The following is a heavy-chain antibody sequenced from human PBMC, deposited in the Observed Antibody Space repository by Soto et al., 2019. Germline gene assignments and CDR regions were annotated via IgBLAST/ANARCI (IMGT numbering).Heavy chain of an antibody. J-gene: IGHJ6*02. V-gene: IGHV1-69*13. CDR2: IIPISGTT. Sequence: SVKVSCKASGDVFRSYGINWVRQAPGQGLEWMGGIIPISGTTNYAQKFQGRVAITADESTDTVYMELSRLRSEDTAVHFCARVRCFNGLCHTADYGMDVWGQGTTVTVSS. CDR1: GDVFRSYG. CDR3: ARVRCFNGLCHTADYGMDV. D-gene: IGHD2-8*01.